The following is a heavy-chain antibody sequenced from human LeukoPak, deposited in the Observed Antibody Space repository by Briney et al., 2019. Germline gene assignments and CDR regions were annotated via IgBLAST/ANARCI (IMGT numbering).Heavy chain of an antibody. J-gene: IGHJ5*02. D-gene: IGHD3-9*01. CDR3: ARGKVLRYPKLENWFDP. V-gene: IGHV4-34*01. CDR2: INHSGST. Sequence: KPSETLSVTCAVYGGSFSGYYWSWIRQPPGKGLEWIGEINHSGSTNYNPSLKSRVTISVDTSKNQFSLKLSSVTAADTAVYYCARGKVLRYPKLENWFDPWGQGTLVTVSS. CDR1: GGSFSGYY.